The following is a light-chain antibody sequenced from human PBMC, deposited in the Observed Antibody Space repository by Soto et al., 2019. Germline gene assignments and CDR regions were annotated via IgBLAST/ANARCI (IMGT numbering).Light chain of an antibody. Sequence: DIQMTQSPSSLSASVGDRVTITCRASKDISNYLAWYQQKPGKVPRLLIYAASTLQSGVPSRFSGSGSGTDFTLTISSLQPEDVATYYCQMYNSAPITFGQGTRLEIK. J-gene: IGKJ5*01. V-gene: IGKV1-27*01. CDR3: QMYNSAPIT. CDR2: AAS. CDR1: KDISNY.